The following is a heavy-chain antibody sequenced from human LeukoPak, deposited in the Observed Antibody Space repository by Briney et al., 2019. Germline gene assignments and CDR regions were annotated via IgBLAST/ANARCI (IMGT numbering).Heavy chain of an antibody. J-gene: IGHJ6*02. D-gene: IGHD2-15*01. Sequence: SETLSLTCAVYGGSFSGYYWSWIRQPPGKGLEWIGEINHSGSTNYNPSLKSRVTISVDTSKNQFSLKLSAVSAADTAVYYCARVRTRYCSGGSCYYNYYYYYGMGVWGQGTTVTVSS. CDR1: GGSFSGYY. CDR3: ARVRTRYCSGGSCYYNYYYYYGMGV. V-gene: IGHV4-34*01. CDR2: INHSGST.